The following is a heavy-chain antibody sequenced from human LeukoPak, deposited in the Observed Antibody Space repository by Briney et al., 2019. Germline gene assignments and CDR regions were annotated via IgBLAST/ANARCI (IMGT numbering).Heavy chain of an antibody. Sequence: ASVKVSCTASGGTFSSYAISWVRQAPGQGLEWMGGIIPIFGTANYAQKFQGRITITADESTSTAYMELSSLRSEDTAVYYCARASLGWFDPWGQGTLVTVSS. V-gene: IGHV1-69*13. CDR3: ARASLGWFDP. CDR2: IIPIFGTA. D-gene: IGHD6-6*01. CDR1: GGTFSSYA. J-gene: IGHJ5*02.